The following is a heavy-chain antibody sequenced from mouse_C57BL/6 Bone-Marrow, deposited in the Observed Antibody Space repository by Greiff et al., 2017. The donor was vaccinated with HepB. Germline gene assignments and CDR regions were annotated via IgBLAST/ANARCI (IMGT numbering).Heavy chain of an antibody. Sequence: LVESGAELARPGASVKLSCKASGYTFTSYGISWVKQSTGQGLEWIGEIYPRSGDTYYNEKFKGKATLTADKSSSTAYMELRSLTSGAAAVYFCARGLDVWGAGTTVTVSS. V-gene: IGHV1-81*01. CDR1: GYTFTSYG. J-gene: IGHJ1*01. CDR3: ARGLDV. CDR2: IYPRSGDT.